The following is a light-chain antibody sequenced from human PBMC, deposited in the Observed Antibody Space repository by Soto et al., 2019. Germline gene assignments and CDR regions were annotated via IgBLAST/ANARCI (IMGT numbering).Light chain of an antibody. V-gene: IGKV1-39*01. J-gene: IGKJ2*01. CDR2: AAS. CDR1: QTLDTY. CDR3: PQSTVIPYT. Sequence: DLQMTQSPSSLSASVGDRVTITCRASQTLDTYLNWYQQNPGKAPKLLIYAASTLQNGVPSRSSCRGSGIDFTLTLRRLQPAHFAAYCWPQSTVIPYTFAQGTRLEI.